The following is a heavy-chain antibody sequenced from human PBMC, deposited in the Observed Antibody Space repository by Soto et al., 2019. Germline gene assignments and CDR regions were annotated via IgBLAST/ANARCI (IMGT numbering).Heavy chain of an antibody. J-gene: IGHJ4*02. CDR3: ARPLCSSTRCGPYFFDS. Sequence: QVQLVQSGAEVKKPGASVKVSCKASGYTFTSNDINWVRQAPGQGPEWMGWMNPDNGKTGFAQKFQGIISMARNTSISTAYMELSSLRSDDTAVYFCARPLCSSTRCGPYFFDSWGQGSLVTVSS. CDR1: GYTFTSND. CDR2: MNPDNGKT. V-gene: IGHV1-8*01. D-gene: IGHD2-2*01.